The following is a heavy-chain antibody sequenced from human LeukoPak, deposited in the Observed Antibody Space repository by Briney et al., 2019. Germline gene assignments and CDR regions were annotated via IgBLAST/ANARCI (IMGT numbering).Heavy chain of an antibody. D-gene: IGHD2-2*01. CDR1: GFTFGSYA. V-gene: IGHV3-23*01. CDR3: AKDCTSTNCYVDY. J-gene: IGHJ4*02. CDR2: ISGSGGST. Sequence: PGGSLRLSCAASGFTFGSYAMSWVRQAPEKGLEWVSAISGSGGSTYYADSVKGRFTISRDNSKNTLYLQMNSLRAEDTALYYCAKDCTSTNCYVDYWGQGTLVTVSS.